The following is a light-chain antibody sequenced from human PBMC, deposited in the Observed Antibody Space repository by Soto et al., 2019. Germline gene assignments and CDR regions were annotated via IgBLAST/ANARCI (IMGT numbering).Light chain of an antibody. CDR1: PGISSG. Sequence: IQLTQSPSSLSGSVGDRVTITCRAQPGISSGLAWYQHKSGDAPKSLIYDASSLESGVPSRFSGSGSGTDFTLTISSLQAEDFATYYCQQFNSYPLTFGGGTKVEIK. CDR3: QQFNSYPLT. CDR2: DAS. V-gene: IGKV1-13*02. J-gene: IGKJ4*01.